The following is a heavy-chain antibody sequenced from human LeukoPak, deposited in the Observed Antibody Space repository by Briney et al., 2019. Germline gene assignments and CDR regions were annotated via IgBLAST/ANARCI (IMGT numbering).Heavy chain of an antibody. V-gene: IGHV3-30*02. J-gene: IGHJ4*02. Sequence: GGSLRLSCAASGFTFSSYGMHWVRQAPGKGLEWVAFIRYDGSNKYYADSVKGRFTISRDNSKNTLYLQMNSLRAEDTAVYYCAKVPSGYYDSSGLDYWGQGTLVTVSS. D-gene: IGHD3-22*01. CDR3: AKVPSGYYDSSGLDY. CDR1: GFTFSSYG. CDR2: IRYDGSNK.